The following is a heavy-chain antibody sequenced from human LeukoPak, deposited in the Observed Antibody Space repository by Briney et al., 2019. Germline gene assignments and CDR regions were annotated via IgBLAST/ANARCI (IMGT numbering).Heavy chain of an antibody. CDR1: GFSVSDHY. J-gene: IGHJ4*02. CDR2: IHTDGST. V-gene: IGHV3-66*01. CDR3: ARDRPYGGKGDFDY. D-gene: IGHD4-23*01. Sequence: GGSLRLSCAASGFSVSDHYMNWVRQAPGKGLEWVSVIHTDGSTYSSDSVKGRFTISRDNSKNTLFLQMNSLRAEDTAVYYCARDRPYGGKGDFDYWGQGTLVTVSS.